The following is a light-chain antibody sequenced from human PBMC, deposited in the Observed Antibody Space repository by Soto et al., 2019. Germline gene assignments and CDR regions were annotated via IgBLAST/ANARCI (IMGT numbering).Light chain of an antibody. J-gene: IGKJ1*01. Sequence: DIPLTQSPSSMAATVGDTVTITCRASQTVSRYLDWYQQKSGTAPKLLIYAASTLHTGVPSRFSGRGSGTDFTLTINSLQREDFADYFCQQTYSNLWTFGQGTKVDIK. CDR3: QQTYSNLWT. V-gene: IGKV1-39*01. CDR1: QTVSRY. CDR2: AAS.